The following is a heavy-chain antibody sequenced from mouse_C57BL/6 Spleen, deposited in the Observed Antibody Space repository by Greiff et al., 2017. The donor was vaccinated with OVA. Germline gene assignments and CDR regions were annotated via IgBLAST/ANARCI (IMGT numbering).Heavy chain of an antibody. Sequence: EVQLQQSGPELVKPGASVKISCKASGYTFTDYYMNWVKQSHGKSLEWLGDINPNNGGTSYNQKLQGKATLTVDKSSSTAYMGLRSLTSEDSAVYYCARWENYAVVAKDWYFDVWGTGTTVTVSS. CDR1: GYTFTDYY. J-gene: IGHJ1*03. CDR3: ARWENYAVVAKDWYFDV. V-gene: IGHV1-26*01. D-gene: IGHD1-1*01. CDR2: INPNNGGT.